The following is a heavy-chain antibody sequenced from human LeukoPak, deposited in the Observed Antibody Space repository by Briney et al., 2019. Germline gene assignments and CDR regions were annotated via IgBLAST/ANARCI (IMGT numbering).Heavy chain of an antibody. J-gene: IGHJ5*02. V-gene: IGHV3-30*02. CDR3: AKDPSSESTNWFDP. CDR1: GFIFTNYA. Sequence: GGSLRLSCAASGFIFTNYAMHWVRQAPGKGLEWVAFLRHDGINKYHADSVKGRFTISRDNSKNSLYLQMNGLRTDDTAVYYCAKDPSSESTNWFDPWGQGTLVTASS. D-gene: IGHD3-22*01. CDR2: LRHDGINK.